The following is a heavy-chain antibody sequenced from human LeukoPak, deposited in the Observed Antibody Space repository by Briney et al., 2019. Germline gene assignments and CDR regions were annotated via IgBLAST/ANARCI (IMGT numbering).Heavy chain of an antibody. CDR3: ARGERWLLPPTDY. V-gene: IGHV3-23*01. CDR2: FSGSGGST. Sequence: GGSLRLSCAASGFTFSSYAMSWVRQAPGKGLECISGFSGSGGSTYYADSVKGRFTISRDNARNSLYLQMNSLRADDTAVYYCARGERWLLPPTDYWGQGTLVTVSS. CDR1: GFTFSSYA. J-gene: IGHJ4*02. D-gene: IGHD5-24*01.